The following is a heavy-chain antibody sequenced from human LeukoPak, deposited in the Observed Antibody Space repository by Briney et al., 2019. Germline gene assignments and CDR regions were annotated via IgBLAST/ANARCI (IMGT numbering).Heavy chain of an antibody. D-gene: IGHD3-9*01. J-gene: IGHJ6*02. CDR3: ARDYHYVLTGNFYYVMDV. Sequence: ASVKVSCKASGGTFSSYAISWVRQAPGQGLEWMGGIIPIFGTANYAQKFQGRVTITTDESTSTAYMELSSLRSEDTAVYYCARDYHYVLTGNFYYVMDVWGQGTTVTVSS. V-gene: IGHV1-69*05. CDR1: GGTFSSYA. CDR2: IIPIFGTA.